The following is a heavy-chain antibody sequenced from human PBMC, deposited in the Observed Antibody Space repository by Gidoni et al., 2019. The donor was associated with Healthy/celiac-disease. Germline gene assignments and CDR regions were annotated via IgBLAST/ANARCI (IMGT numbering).Heavy chain of an antibody. J-gene: IGHJ4*02. CDR3: AKKGPRFAVAGTNFDY. CDR1: GFTFSSYA. V-gene: IGHV3-23*01. Sequence: EVQLLESGGGLVQPGGSLRLSCAASGFTFSSYAMSWVRQAPGKGLEWVSAISGSGGSTYYADSVKGRFTISRDNSKNTLYLQMNSLRAEDTAVYYCAKKGPRFAVAGTNFDYWGQGTLVTVSS. CDR2: ISGSGGST. D-gene: IGHD6-19*01.